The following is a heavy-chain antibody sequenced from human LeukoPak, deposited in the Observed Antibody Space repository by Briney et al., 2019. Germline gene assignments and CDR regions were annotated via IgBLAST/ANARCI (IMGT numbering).Heavy chain of an antibody. D-gene: IGHD4-17*01. CDR3: ARSRMTTIGWFGP. V-gene: IGHV1-2*02. CDR2: LNPNNAVT. Sequence: ASVKVSCKTSGYTFIDYFLHWVRQAPGQGLEWMGWLNPNNAVTNYAQTFQGRVTMPRETSLRTPYMELSRLRSDDTAVYYCARSRMTTIGWFGPWGQGTLVTVAS. J-gene: IGHJ5*02. CDR1: GYTFIDYF.